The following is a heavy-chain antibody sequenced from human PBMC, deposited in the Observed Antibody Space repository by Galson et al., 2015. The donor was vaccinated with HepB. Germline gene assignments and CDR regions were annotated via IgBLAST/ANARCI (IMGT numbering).Heavy chain of an antibody. V-gene: IGHV3-7*01. D-gene: IGHD3-22*01. CDR2: IKLDGSEK. J-gene: IGHJ4*02. CDR1: GFTFSRYW. CDR3: ARDPGDYYDNRPDDFGDK. Sequence: SLRLSCAASGFTFSRYWMSWVRQAPGKGLEWVANIKLDGSEKYYVDSVKGRFTISRDNAKNSVYLQMNSLRAEDTAVYYCARDPGDYYDNRPDDFGDKWGQGTLVTVSS.